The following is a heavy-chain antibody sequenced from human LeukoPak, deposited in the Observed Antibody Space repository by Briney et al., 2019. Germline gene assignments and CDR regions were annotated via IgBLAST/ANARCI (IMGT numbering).Heavy chain of an antibody. V-gene: IGHV4-59*08. Sequence: SETLSLTCTVSGGSISSYYWSWIRQPPGKGLEWIGYIYYSGSTNYNPSLKSRVTISVDTSKNQFSLKLSSVTAADTAVYYCARARVYCSSTSCYTDAFDIWGQGTMVTVS. D-gene: IGHD2-2*02. CDR3: ARARVYCSSTSCYTDAFDI. CDR1: GGSISSYY. CDR2: IYYSGST. J-gene: IGHJ3*02.